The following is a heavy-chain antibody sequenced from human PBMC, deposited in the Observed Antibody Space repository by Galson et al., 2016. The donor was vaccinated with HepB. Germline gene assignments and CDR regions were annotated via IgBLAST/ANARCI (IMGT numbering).Heavy chain of an antibody. CDR3: VRGSLGLRFFGY. CDR1: GFTVSSNY. J-gene: IGHJ4*02. CDR2: IYSGGTT. D-gene: IGHD3-3*01. V-gene: IGHV3-66*01. Sequence: SLRLSCAASGFTVSSNYMSWVRQAPGKGLEWVSVIYSGGTTYYADSVKGRFTISRDNAKNTLYLQMNSLRAEDTAVYYCVRGSLGLRFFGYWGQGTLVTVSS.